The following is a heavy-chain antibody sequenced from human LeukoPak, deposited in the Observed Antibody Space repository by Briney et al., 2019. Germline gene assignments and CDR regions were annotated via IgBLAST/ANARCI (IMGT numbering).Heavy chain of an antibody. D-gene: IGHD4/OR15-4a*01. V-gene: IGHV1-2*02. CDR1: GGTFSSYA. Sequence: ASVKVSCKASGGTFSSYAISWVRQAPGQGLEWMGWINPNSGDTNYAQQFQGRVTMTRDTSISTAYMELSRLRSDDTAVYYCARPLKGNWFDPWGQGTLSPSPQ. CDR2: INPNSGDT. J-gene: IGHJ5*02. CDR3: ARPLKGNWFDP.